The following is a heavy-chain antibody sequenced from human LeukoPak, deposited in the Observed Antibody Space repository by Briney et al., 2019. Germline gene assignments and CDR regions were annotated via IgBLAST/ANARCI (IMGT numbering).Heavy chain of an antibody. Sequence: GGSLRLSCTASGFTITSYVTSWVRQAPGKGLEWVSAISGSGGSTYYADSVKGRFTISRDNSKNALYLQMNSLRAEDTAVYYCAKGSDIVVVPALLIDYWGQGTLVTVSS. CDR3: AKGSDIVVVPALLIDY. V-gene: IGHV3-23*01. J-gene: IGHJ4*02. CDR1: GFTITSYV. CDR2: ISGSGGST. D-gene: IGHD2-2*01.